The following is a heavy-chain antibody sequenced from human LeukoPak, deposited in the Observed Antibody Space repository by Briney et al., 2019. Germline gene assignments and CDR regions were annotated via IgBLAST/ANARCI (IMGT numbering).Heavy chain of an antibody. D-gene: IGHD2-15*01. CDR2: IRFDGSDE. V-gene: IGHV3-30*02. Sequence: GGSLSLSCTASEFTFNSYGMHWVRQAAGKGLQWVAFIRFDGSDEHYADSVKGRFTISRDNSKNTLYLQMNSLRAEDTAVYYCAKDRRGSCNAGSCYCCDYWGRGALVTVSS. CDR1: EFTFNSYG. J-gene: IGHJ4*02. CDR3: AKDRRGSCNAGSCYCCDY.